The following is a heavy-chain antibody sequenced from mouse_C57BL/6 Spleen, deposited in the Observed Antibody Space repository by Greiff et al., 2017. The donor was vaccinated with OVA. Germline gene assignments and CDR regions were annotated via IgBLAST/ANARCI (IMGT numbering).Heavy chain of an antibody. CDR3: ARSVPYLPWFAY. CDR1: GYTFTDYN. D-gene: IGHD5-1*01. Sequence: EVQLQQSGPELVKPGASVKIPCKASGYTFTDYNMDWVKQSHGKSLEWIGDINPNNGGTIYNQKFKGKATLTVDKSSSTAYMELRSLTSEDTAVYYGARSVPYLPWFAYWGQGTLVTVSA. V-gene: IGHV1-18*01. CDR2: INPNNGGT. J-gene: IGHJ3*01.